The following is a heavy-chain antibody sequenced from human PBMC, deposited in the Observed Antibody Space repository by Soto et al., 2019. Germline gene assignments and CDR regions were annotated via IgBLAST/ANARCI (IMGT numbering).Heavy chain of an antibody. Sequence: ASVKVSCKASGYTFTSYGISWVRQAPGQGLEWMGWISAYNGNTNYAQKLQGRVTMTTDTSTSTAYMELRSLRSDDTAVYYCARTGYYYDSSGYSSNYYYYGMDVWGQGTTVTVSS. CDR1: GYTFTSYG. CDR3: ARTGYYYDSSGYSSNYYYYGMDV. D-gene: IGHD3-22*01. V-gene: IGHV1-18*01. CDR2: ISAYNGNT. J-gene: IGHJ6*02.